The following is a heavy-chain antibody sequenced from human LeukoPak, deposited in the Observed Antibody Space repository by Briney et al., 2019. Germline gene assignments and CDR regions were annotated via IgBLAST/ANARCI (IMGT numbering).Heavy chain of an antibody. CDR1: DDSITMYY. CDR3: ARAIVGATRYYYYYYYMDV. CDR2: VDHTGST. D-gene: IGHD1-26*01. J-gene: IGHJ6*03. Sequence: SETLSLTCSVSDDSITMYYWTWIRQPPGKGLEWIGYVDHTGSTNFNPSLNGRVSISRDTTKNLFSLRLRSVTAADTAVYYCARAIVGATRYYYYYYYMDVWGKGTTVTISS. V-gene: IGHV4-59*12.